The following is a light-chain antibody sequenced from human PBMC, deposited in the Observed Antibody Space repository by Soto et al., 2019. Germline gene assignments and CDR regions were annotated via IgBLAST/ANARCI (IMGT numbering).Light chain of an antibody. CDR3: MQGTYWPYT. V-gene: IGKV2-30*01. CDR2: KVS. Sequence: DVVMTQSPLSLPVTLGQPASISCRSSQSPLYSDGNTYLSWLHQRPGQSPRRLIYKVSHRDSGVPDRFSGSGSGTDFTLQINMVEAEGLGVYYCMQGTYWPYTFGQGTKLEIK. CDR1: QSPLYSDGNTY. J-gene: IGKJ2*01.